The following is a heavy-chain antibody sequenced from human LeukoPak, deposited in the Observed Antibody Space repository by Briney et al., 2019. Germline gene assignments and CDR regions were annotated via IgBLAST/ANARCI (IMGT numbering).Heavy chain of an antibody. V-gene: IGHV4-59*08. CDR1: GGSISSYY. D-gene: IGHD2-2*01. J-gene: IGHJ6*02. Sequence: SETLSLTCTVSGGSISSYYWSWIRQPPGKGLEWIGYIYYSGSTNYNPSLKSRVTISVDTSKNQFSLKLSSVTAADTAVYYCARQSGRVVPAARGNYYYYGMDVWGQGTTVTVS. CDR2: IYYSGST. CDR3: ARQSGRVVPAARGNYYYYGMDV.